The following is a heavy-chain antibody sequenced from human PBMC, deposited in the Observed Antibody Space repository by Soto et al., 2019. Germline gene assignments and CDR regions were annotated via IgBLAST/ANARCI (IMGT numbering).Heavy chain of an antibody. V-gene: IGHV1-69*01. J-gene: IGHJ4*02. CDR1: GGTFSSYA. Sequence: QVQLVQSGAEVKKPGSSVKVSCKASGGTFSSYAISWVRQAPGQGLEWMGGIIPIFGTANYAQKFQGRVTITADESTSTAYMELSSLRSEDTAMYYCARNYDSSGGGLYDYWGQGTLVTVSS. CDR2: IIPIFGTA. CDR3: ARNYDSSGGGLYDY. D-gene: IGHD3-22*01.